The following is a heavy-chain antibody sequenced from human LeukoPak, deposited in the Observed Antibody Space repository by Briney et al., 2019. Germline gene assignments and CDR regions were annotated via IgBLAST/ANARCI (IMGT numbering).Heavy chain of an antibody. CDR1: VLTFSNYS. CDR3: ASPADCSGGSCYFDY. V-gene: IGHV3-21*01. J-gene: IGHJ4*02. CDR2: ISSSSSYI. Sequence: GGSLRLCCAASVLTFSNYSMNWVRQAPGKGLEWVSSISSSSSYIYYADSVKGRFTISRDNAKNSLFLQMNSLRAEDTAVYYCASPADCSGGSCYFDYWGQGTLVTVSS. D-gene: IGHD2-15*01.